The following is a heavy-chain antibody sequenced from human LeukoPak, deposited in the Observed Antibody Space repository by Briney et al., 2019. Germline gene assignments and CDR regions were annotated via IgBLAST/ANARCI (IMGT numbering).Heavy chain of an antibody. D-gene: IGHD1-26*01. CDR1: GFTFDDYA. Sequence: GGSLTLSCTASGFTFDDYAMHWGRQAPGPGLELVSVISWNSGSIGYADSVNSRFTISRDNAKNSLYLQMNSLRAEDTALYYCAKPPRGVGATTVYYFDYWGQGTLVTVSS. V-gene: IGHV3-9*01. CDR2: ISWNSGSI. CDR3: AKPPRGVGATTVYYFDY. J-gene: IGHJ4*02.